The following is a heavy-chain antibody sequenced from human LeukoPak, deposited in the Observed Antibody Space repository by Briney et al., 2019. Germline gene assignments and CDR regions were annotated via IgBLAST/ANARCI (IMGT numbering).Heavy chain of an antibody. CDR1: GGSISSYY. D-gene: IGHD3-22*01. CDR2: IYYSGST. CDR3: ASSSNYYDSSGYSDTAFDI. V-gene: IGHV4-59*01. Sequence: PSETLSLTCTVSGGSISSYYWSWIRQPPGKGLEWIGYIYYSGSTNYNPSLKSRVTISVDTSKSQFSLKLSSVTAADTAVYYCASSSNYYDSSGYSDTAFDIWGQGTMVTVSS. J-gene: IGHJ3*02.